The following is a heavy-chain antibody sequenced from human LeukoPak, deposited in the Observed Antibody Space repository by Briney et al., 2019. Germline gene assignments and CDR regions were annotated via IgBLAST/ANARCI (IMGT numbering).Heavy chain of an antibody. CDR2: LWYDGTNK. V-gene: IGHV3-33*01. J-gene: IGHJ4*02. CDR3: ARARNNYDSSGYSALDY. CDR1: EFIFSSYG. Sequence: GRSLRLSCAASEFIFSSYGMHWVRQAPGQGLEWVACLWYDGTNKYHADSVKGRFTISRDTSQSTLYLQMNSLRAEDTAVYYCARARNNYDSSGYSALDYWGQGTLVTVSS. D-gene: IGHD3-22*01.